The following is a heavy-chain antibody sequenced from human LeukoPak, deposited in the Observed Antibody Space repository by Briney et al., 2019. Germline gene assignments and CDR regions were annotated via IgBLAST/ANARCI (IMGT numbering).Heavy chain of an antibody. J-gene: IGHJ4*02. CDR3: ARQSEGFDS. V-gene: IGHV4-59*08. CDR2: IYYSGTT. Sequence: PSETLSLTCTVSGNSIRSYYWNWIRQPPGKGLEWIGYIYYSGTTSYNPSLRSRVTISVDMSKNQFSLRLTSVTPADTAVYYCARQSEGFDSWGQGTLVTVSS. CDR1: GNSIRSYY.